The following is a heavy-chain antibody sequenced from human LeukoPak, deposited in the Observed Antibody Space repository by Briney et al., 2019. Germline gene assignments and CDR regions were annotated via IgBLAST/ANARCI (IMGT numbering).Heavy chain of an antibody. CDR3: ARYYYGSGEFDY. J-gene: IGHJ4*02. CDR1: VGTFSSYT. CDR2: IIPILGIA. Sequence: SVKVSCKACVGTFSSYTISWVRQAPGQGLEWMGRIIPILGIANYAQKFQGRVTITADKSTSTAYMELRSLRSDDTAVYYCARYYYGSGEFDYWGQGTLVTVSS. D-gene: IGHD3-10*01. V-gene: IGHV1-69*02.